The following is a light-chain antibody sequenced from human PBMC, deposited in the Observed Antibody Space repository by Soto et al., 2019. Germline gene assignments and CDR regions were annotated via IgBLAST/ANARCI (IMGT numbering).Light chain of an antibody. CDR3: CSYAGSSTFLYV. CDR1: SSDVGSYNL. J-gene: IGLJ1*01. CDR2: EVS. V-gene: IGLV2-23*02. Sequence: QSVLTQPASVSGSPGQSITISCTGTSSDVGSYNLVSWYQQHPGKAPKLMIYEVSKRPSGVSNRCSGSKSGNTASLTISGLQAEDEADYYCCSYAGSSTFLYVFGTGTKVTVL.